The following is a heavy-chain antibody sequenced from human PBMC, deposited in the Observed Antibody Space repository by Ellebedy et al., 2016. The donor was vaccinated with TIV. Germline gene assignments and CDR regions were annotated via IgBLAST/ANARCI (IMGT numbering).Heavy chain of an antibody. D-gene: IGHD5-12*01. Sequence: ASVKVSXKASGYTFTSSYMHWVRQAPGQGLERLGWISAYNGNTNYAQKLQGRVTMTTDTSTSTAYMELRSLRSDDTAVYYCARGGHGGYAAVKLDYWGQGTLVTVSS. J-gene: IGHJ4*02. CDR3: ARGGHGGYAAVKLDY. CDR2: ISAYNGNT. V-gene: IGHV1-18*01. CDR1: GYTFTSSY.